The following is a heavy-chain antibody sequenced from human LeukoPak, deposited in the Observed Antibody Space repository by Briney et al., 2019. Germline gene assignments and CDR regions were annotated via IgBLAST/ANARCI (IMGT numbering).Heavy chain of an antibody. CDR1: GGSISSYY. V-gene: IGHV4-59*12. D-gene: IGHD5-18*01. CDR2: IYYSGST. J-gene: IGHJ4*02. Sequence: PSETLSLTCTVSGGSISSYYWSWIRQPPGKGLEWIGYIYYSGSTNYNPSLKSRVTISVDTSKNQFSLKLSSVTAADTAVYYCAKDPGYTYGYSFDYWGQGTLVTVSS. CDR3: AKDPGYTYGYSFDY.